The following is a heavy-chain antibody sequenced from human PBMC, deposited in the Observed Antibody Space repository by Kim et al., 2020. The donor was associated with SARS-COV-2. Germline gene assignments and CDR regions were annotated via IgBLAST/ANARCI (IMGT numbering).Heavy chain of an antibody. CDR3: ARSRRTTDAFDI. V-gene: IGHV1-2*04. Sequence: NYAQKLQGWVTMTRVTSISTVYMEMSRLRSDDTAVYYCARSRRTTDAFDIWGQGTMVTVPS. D-gene: IGHD1-1*01. J-gene: IGHJ3*02.